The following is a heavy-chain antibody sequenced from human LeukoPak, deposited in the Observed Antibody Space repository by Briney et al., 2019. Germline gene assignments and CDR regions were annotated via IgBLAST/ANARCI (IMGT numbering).Heavy chain of an antibody. Sequence: PGGSLRLSCAASGFMFSRYSMNWVRQAPGKGLEWVSDISSSSSTIYYADSVKGRFTISRDNAKNSLYLQMNSLRAEDTAVYYCARLPQGAAAAAFDIWGQGTMVTVSS. CDR3: ARLPQGAAAAAFDI. CDR1: GFMFSRYS. CDR2: ISSSSSTI. V-gene: IGHV3-48*04. J-gene: IGHJ3*02. D-gene: IGHD2-15*01.